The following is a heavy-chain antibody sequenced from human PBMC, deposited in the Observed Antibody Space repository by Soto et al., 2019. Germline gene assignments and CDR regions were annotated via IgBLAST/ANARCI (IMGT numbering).Heavy chain of an antibody. Sequence: ETLSLTCAVYGGSFSGYYWSWIRQPPGKGLEWIGEINHSGSTNYNPSLKSRVTISVDTSKNQFSLKLSSVTAADTDVYYCAKGQFGKSFDYWGQGTLVTVSS. D-gene: IGHD3-10*01. J-gene: IGHJ4*02. CDR3: AKGQFGKSFDY. CDR1: GGSFSGYY. V-gene: IGHV4-34*01. CDR2: INHSGST.